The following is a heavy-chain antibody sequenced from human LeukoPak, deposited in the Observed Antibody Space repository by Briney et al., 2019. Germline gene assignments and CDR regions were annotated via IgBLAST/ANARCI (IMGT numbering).Heavy chain of an antibody. V-gene: IGHV3-23*01. CDR2: ISGSGDST. J-gene: IGHJ4*01. D-gene: IGHD4-17*01. CDR1: GFTFSSYA. CDR3: STDPRSLLY. Sequence: GGTLRLSCAASGFTFSSYAMSWVRQAPGKGLEWVSGISGSGDSTYYADSVKGRFTISRDNAKNSLYLQLNSLRPEDTALYYCSTDPRSLLYWGHGTLVTVSS.